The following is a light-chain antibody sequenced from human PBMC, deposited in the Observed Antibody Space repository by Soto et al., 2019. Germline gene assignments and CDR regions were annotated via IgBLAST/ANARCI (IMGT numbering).Light chain of an antibody. CDR3: QQYKSYST. CDR1: QSINTW. V-gene: IGKV1-5*03. Sequence: DIQMTQSPSTLSASVGDRVTITCRASQSINTWLARYQQKPGKAPRFLIYQASSLESGVPSRFSGSGFGTEFTLNISNLQPDDFATYYCQQYKSYSTFGQGTKLETK. J-gene: IGKJ2*01. CDR2: QAS.